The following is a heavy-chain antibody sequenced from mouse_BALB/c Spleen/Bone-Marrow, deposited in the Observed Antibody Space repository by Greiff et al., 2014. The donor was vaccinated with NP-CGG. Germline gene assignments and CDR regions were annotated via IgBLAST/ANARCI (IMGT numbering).Heavy chain of an antibody. J-gene: IGHJ3*01. Sequence: VQLQQSGAELVKPGASVKLSCKASGYTSTSYWMHWVKQRPGQGLEWIGEINPSNGRTNYNEKFKSKATLTVDKSSSTAYMQLSSLTSEDSAVYYCARWGITLAYWGQGTLVTVSA. CDR3: ARWGITLAY. CDR1: GYTSTSYW. D-gene: IGHD2-4*01. CDR2: INPSNGRT. V-gene: IGHV1S81*02.